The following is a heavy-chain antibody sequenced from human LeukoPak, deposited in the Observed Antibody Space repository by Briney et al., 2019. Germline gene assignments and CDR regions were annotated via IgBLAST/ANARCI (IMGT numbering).Heavy chain of an antibody. V-gene: IGHV4-59*01. Sequence: SETLSLTCTVPGGSISIYYWSWSRQPPGKGLEWIGYIYYIGNGSTNYSPSLKSRVTISVDPSKNQFSLKLSSVTAADTALYYCARVNLGEYYFDYWGQGTLVTVSS. J-gene: IGHJ4*02. CDR1: GGSISIYY. CDR3: ARVNLGEYYFDY. CDR2: IYYIGNGST.